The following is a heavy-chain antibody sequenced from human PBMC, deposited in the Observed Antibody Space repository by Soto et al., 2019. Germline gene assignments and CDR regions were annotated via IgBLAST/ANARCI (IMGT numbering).Heavy chain of an antibody. CDR2: ISYSSSTI. CDR1: GFTFSIYS. D-gene: IGHD6-19*01. CDR3: ARNQALPGIHFDN. J-gene: IGHJ4*02. Sequence: EVQLVESGGGLVQPGGSLRLSCAASGFTFSIYSMNWVRQAPGKGLEWVSYISYSSSTIYYADSVKGRFTISRDNAKNSLYPQMNSLRAEDTAVYYCARNQALPGIHFDNWGQGTLVTVSS. V-gene: IGHV3-48*01.